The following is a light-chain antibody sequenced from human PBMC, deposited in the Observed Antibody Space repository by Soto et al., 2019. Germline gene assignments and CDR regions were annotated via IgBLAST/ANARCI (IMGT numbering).Light chain of an antibody. CDR2: AAS. Sequence: DIQMTQSPSAMSASVGDRVNITCRASQGISNYLAWFQLKPGKVPKRLMYAASTLQSGVPSRFSGSGSGTEFTLTISSLQPEDFATYYCLRNDLYPWTFGQGTKVDIK. V-gene: IGKV1-17*03. CDR1: QGISNY. CDR3: LRNDLYPWT. J-gene: IGKJ1*01.